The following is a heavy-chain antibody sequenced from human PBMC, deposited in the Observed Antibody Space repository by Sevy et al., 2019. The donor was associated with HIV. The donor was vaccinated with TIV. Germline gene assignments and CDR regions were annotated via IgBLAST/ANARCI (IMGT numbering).Heavy chain of an antibody. CDR3: ARDFQH. CDR1: GFTFSSYA. CDR2: ISYDGSNK. Sequence: GGSLRLSCAASGFTFSSYAMYWVRQAPGKGLEWVAVISYDGSNKYYADSVKGRFTISRDNSKNTLYLQMNSLRAEDTAVYYCARDFQHWGQGTLVTVSS. J-gene: IGHJ1*01. V-gene: IGHV3-30*04.